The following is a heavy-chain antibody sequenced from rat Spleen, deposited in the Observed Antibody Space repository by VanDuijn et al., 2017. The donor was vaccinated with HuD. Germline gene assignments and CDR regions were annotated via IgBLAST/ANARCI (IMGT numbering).Heavy chain of an antibody. D-gene: IGHD1-11*01. CDR1: GFTFSNYD. V-gene: IGHV5-19*01. J-gene: IGHJ4*01. CDR3: GTDYFGGYVMDA. Sequence: EVQLVESGGGLVQPGRSMKLSCAASGFTFSNYDMAWVRQAPTKGLEWVASISPSGGSTYYRDSVKGRFIISRDNAKSTLYLQMDSLRSEDTATYYCGTDYFGGYVMDAWGQGVSVTVSS. CDR2: ISPSGGST.